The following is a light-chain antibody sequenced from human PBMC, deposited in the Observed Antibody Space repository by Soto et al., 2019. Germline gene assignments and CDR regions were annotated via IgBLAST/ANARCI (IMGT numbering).Light chain of an antibody. CDR3: LLSYSGAAVV. J-gene: IGLJ2*01. Sequence: QAVVTQEPSLTVSQGGTVTLTCGSSTGAVTSGHYPYWFQQKPGQAPRTLIYDTSNKNSSTPARFSGSLLGGKAALTLSGAQPEDEADYYCLLSYSGAAVVFGGGTKVTVL. CDR1: TGAVTSGHY. CDR2: DTS. V-gene: IGLV7-46*01.